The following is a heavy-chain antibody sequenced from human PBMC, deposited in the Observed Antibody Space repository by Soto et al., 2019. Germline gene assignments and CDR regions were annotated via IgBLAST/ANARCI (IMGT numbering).Heavy chain of an antibody. J-gene: IGHJ4*02. CDR3: ARDIAWELPGY. CDR2: INSDGSTT. Sequence: PGGSLRLSCAASGFTFSSYWMHWVRQAPGKGLVWVSRINSDGSTTNYADSVKGRFTISRDNAKNTLYLQMNSLRAEDTAVYYCARDIAWELPGYWGQGTLVTVSS. V-gene: IGHV3-74*01. CDR1: GFTFSSYW. D-gene: IGHD1-26*01.